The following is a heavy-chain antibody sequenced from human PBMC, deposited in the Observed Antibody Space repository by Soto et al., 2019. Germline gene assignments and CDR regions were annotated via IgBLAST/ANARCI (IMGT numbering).Heavy chain of an antibody. Sequence: GSLRLSCAASGFSFVNYAMNWVRQAPGKGLEWVSGLSGSGTSTYYADSVKGRFTISRDNSRDTLFLQMNSLTADDTAVYYCAKATTNGGWFNPFDYWGQGTLVTVS. V-gene: IGHV3-23*01. J-gene: IGHJ4*02. CDR3: AKATTNGGWFNPFDY. CDR2: LSGSGTST. D-gene: IGHD6-19*01. CDR1: GFSFVNYA.